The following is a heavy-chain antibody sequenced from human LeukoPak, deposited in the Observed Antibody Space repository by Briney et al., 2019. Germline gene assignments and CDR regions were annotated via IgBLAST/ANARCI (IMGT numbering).Heavy chain of an antibody. D-gene: IGHD5-12*01. V-gene: IGHV1-69*05. CDR2: IIPIFGTT. J-gene: IGHJ4*02. Sequence: SVKVSCKASGGTFSSHAISWVRQARGQGLEWVGGIIPIFGTTNYAQKFQGRVTITTDESTSTGYMELRSLRSDDTAVYYCARGDSGYDYGFDNWGQGTLVTVSS. CDR1: GGTFSSHA. CDR3: ARGDSGYDYGFDN.